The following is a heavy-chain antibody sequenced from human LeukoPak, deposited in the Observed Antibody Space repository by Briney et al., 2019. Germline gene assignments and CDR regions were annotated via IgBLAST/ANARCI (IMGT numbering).Heavy chain of an antibody. D-gene: IGHD2-21*01. CDR2: IYSGGST. Sequence: PGGSLRLSCAASGFTVSSNYMSWVRQAPGKGLEWVSVIYSGGSTYYADSVKGRFTISRDNSKNTLYLQMNSLRAEDTAVYYCAREGLSRDCVFDYWGQGTLVTVSS. V-gene: IGHV3-66*01. CDR1: GFTVSSNY. CDR3: AREGLSRDCVFDY. J-gene: IGHJ4*02.